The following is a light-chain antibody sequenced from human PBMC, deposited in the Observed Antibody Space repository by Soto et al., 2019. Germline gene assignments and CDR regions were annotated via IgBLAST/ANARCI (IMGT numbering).Light chain of an antibody. CDR1: SGSIASNY. CDR3: QSYDSSNQV. Sequence: NFMLTQPHSVSESPGKTVTISCTRSSGSIASNYVQWYQQRPGSSPTTVIYEDNQRPSGVPDRFSGSIDSSSNSASLTISGLKTEDEADYSCQSYDSSNQVFGGGTKGTVL. CDR2: EDN. V-gene: IGLV6-57*01. J-gene: IGLJ3*02.